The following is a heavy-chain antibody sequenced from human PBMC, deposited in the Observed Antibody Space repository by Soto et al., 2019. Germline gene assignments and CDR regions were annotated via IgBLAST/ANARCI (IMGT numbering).Heavy chain of an antibody. CDR2: IYFSGRT. CDR1: GGSVSGGSYY. V-gene: IGHV4-61*01. J-gene: IGHJ6*02. Sequence: PSETLSLTCTVSGGSVSGGSYYWNWIRQPPGKGLEWIGYIYFSGRTNYNPSLKSRVTISIDTSKNQFSLKLTSATAADTAVYYCSRDQSYSSSWYHVSPNYYYGMDVWGQGTTVTVSS. D-gene: IGHD6-13*01. CDR3: SRDQSYSSSWYHVSPNYYYGMDV.